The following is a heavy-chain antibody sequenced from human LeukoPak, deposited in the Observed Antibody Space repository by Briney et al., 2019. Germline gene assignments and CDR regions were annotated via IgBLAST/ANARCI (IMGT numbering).Heavy chain of an antibody. CDR2: MNPNSGNT. J-gene: IGHJ4*02. Sequence: ASVKVSCKASGYTFTSYDVHWVRQATGQGLEWMGWMNPNSGNTGYAQKFQGRVTMTRNTSINTAYIEVSSLRSEDTAVYYCVRTAGIFWSGAYYFDSWGQGTLVTVSS. CDR1: GYTFTSYD. V-gene: IGHV1-8*01. CDR3: VRTAGIFWSGAYYFDS. D-gene: IGHD3-3*01.